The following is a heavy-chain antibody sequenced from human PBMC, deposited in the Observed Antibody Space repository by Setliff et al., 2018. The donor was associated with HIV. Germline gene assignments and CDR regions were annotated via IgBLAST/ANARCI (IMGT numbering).Heavy chain of an antibody. CDR3: ARQPTDTSGYNNWFDS. Sequence: GESLKISCRGSGYTFTNYWIGWVRQMPGRGLEWMGIIYPGDSDTRYSPSFEGKVTMSADKSINTAYLQWNSLKASDTAMYYCARQPTDTSGYNNWFDSWGQGTLVTVSS. J-gene: IGHJ5*01. V-gene: IGHV5-51*01. CDR1: GYTFTNYW. D-gene: IGHD3-3*01. CDR2: IYPGDSDT.